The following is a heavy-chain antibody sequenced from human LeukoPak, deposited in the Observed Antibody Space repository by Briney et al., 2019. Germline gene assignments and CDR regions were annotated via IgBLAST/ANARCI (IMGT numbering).Heavy chain of an antibody. J-gene: IGHJ5*02. CDR2: INTDGTSI. CDR3: ARGGPGTSVWFDP. V-gene: IGHV3-74*01. CDR1: GFTFSGYW. Sequence: PGGSLRLSCVDSGFTFSGYWMHWVRQAPGKGLVWVSRINTDGTSINYADSVKGRFTISRDNAKNTLYLQMNSLRVEDTAVYYCARGGPGTSVWFDPWGPGTLVTVSS. D-gene: IGHD1-1*01.